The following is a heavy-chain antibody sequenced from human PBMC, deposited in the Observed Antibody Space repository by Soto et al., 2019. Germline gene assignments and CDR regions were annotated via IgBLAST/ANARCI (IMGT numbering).Heavy chain of an antibody. V-gene: IGHV4-31*02. J-gene: IGHJ5*02. D-gene: IGHD6-13*01. Sequence: PSETLSLAGTVSVGSISSGGFYWTWILQHPGKGLEWIGYIYYSGSTYYNPSLKSRVTISVDTSKNQFSLKLSSVTAADTAVYYCARWYSSSWYHWFDPWGQGTLVNVSS. CDR1: VGSISSGGFY. CDR2: IYYSGST. CDR3: ARWYSSSWYHWFDP.